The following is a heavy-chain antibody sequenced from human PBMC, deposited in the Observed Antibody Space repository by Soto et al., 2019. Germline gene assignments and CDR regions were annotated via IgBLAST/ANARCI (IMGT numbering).Heavy chain of an antibody. V-gene: IGHV3-30*03. J-gene: IGHJ4*02. D-gene: IGHD6-6*01. CDR1: GVTLSKSG. CDR3: VTGSGVLESL. CDR2: ISSNGSHI. Sequence: VGSLRLSCAASGVTLSKSGIHWVRQAPGKGLQWVAVISSNGSHIFYADSVRGRFTVSRDNGNNTIYLQMNGLKSEDTGVYYCVTGSGVLESLWGQGTLVTVSS.